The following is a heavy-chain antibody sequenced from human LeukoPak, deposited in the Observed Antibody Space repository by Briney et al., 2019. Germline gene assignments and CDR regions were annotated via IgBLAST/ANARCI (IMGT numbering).Heavy chain of an antibody. V-gene: IGHV4-34*01. CDR2: INHSGST. CDR1: GGSFSGYY. J-gene: IGHJ3*02. Sequence: ASETLSLTCAVSGGSFSGYYWSWIRHPPRKGLEWIGEINHSGSTNYNPSLKSRVTISVDTSKNQFSLKLSSVTAADTAVYYCAAWDAFDIWGQGKMGTVSS. CDR3: AAWDAFDI.